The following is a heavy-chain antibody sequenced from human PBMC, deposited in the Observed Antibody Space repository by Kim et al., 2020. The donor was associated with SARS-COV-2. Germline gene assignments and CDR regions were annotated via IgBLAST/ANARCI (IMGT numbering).Heavy chain of an antibody. D-gene: IGHD1-26*01. J-gene: IGHJ4*02. Sequence: TNNAQKLQGRDTMTTDTSPSTVYMELRSLRSDDTAVYYCARDRAVGATDYWGQGTLVTVSS. CDR2: T. CDR3: ARDRAVGATDY. V-gene: IGHV1-18*01.